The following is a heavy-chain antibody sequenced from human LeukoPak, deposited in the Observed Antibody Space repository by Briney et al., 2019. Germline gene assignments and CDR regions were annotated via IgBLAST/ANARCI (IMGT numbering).Heavy chain of an antibody. CDR2: TNPNSGGT. CDR3: ARVVTRSSSWSPLDY. J-gene: IGHJ4*02. Sequence: ASVKVSCKASGYTFTGYYMHWVRQAPGQGLEWMGWTNPNSGGTNYAQKFQGWVTMTRDTSISTAYMELSRLRSDDTAVYYCARVVTRSSSWSPLDYWGQGTLVTVSS. V-gene: IGHV1-2*04. D-gene: IGHD6-13*01. CDR1: GYTFTGYY.